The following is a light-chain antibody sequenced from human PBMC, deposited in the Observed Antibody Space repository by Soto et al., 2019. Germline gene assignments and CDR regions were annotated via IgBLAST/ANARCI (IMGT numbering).Light chain of an antibody. V-gene: IGKV3-15*01. CDR3: QQYESSPLT. J-gene: IGKJ4*01. CDR1: QSVHNN. Sequence: EVGMTHSPATLSVSPGDRATLSCRASQSVHNNLAWYQQKPRQAPRLLIFNTSTRATDIPIRFTGGGSGTEFTLTISRLQAEDSAVYYCQQYESSPLTFGGGTKVEI. CDR2: NTS.